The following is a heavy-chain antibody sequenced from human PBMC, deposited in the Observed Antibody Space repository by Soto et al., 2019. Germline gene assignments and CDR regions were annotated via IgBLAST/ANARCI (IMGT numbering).Heavy chain of an antibody. D-gene: IGHD6-25*01. CDR3: AREASADYYYYYMDV. Sequence: SETLSLTCTVSGGSISSCGYYWSWIRQHPGKGLEWIGYIYYSGSTYYNPSLKSRVTISVDTSKNQFSLKLSSVTAADTAVYYCAREASADYYYYYMDVWGKGTTVTVSS. J-gene: IGHJ6*03. V-gene: IGHV4-31*03. CDR1: GGSISSCGYY. CDR2: IYYSGST.